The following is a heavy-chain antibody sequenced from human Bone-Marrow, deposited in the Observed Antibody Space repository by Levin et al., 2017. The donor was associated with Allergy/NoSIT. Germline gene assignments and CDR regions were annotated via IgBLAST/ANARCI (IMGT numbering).Heavy chain of an antibody. CDR1: GDSVSNPDYY. D-gene: IGHD5-18*01. CDR3: ARGPPYSRVSRLSWFDP. J-gene: IGHJ5*02. Sequence: SETLSLTCTVSGDSVSNPDYYWAWIRQSPGKGLEWIGSTEYSGDTYYNPSLKSRATMSVDTSKNQVSLILSSVTTADTAVYHCARGPPYSRVSRLSWFDPWGQGTLVTVSS. V-gene: IGHV4-39*07. CDR2: TEYSGDT.